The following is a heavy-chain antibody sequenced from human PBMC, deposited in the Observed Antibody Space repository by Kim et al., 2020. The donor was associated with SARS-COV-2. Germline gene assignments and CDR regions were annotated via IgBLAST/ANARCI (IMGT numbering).Heavy chain of an antibody. D-gene: IGHD3-16*01. J-gene: IGHJ6*02. Sequence: GGSLRLSCAASGFTFRVYGLHWVRQAPGKGLEWVAVIWYDGSNKYYADSVKGRFTISRDNSKNTLYLQMNSLRAEDTAVYYCARDMIHDYVWGSFDYYYYGMDVWGQGTTVTVSS. CDR2: IWYDGSNK. V-gene: IGHV3-33*01. CDR1: GFTFRVYG. CDR3: ARDMIHDYVWGSFDYYYYGMDV.